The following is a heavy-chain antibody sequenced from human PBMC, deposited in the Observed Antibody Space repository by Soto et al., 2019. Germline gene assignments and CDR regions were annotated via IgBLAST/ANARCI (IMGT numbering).Heavy chain of an antibody. D-gene: IGHD6-19*01. V-gene: IGHV4-59*01. CDR1: GGSISSYY. CDR2: IYYSGST. CDR3: ARAGQWLARTGFDY. J-gene: IGHJ4*02. Sequence: PSETLSLTCTVSGGSISSYYWSWIRQPPGKGLEWIGYIYYSGSTNYNPSLKSRVTISVDTSKNQFSLKLSSVTAADTAVYYCARAGQWLARTGFDYWGQGTLVTVSS.